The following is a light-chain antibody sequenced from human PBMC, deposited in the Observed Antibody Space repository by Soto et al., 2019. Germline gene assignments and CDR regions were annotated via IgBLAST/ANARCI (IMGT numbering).Light chain of an antibody. CDR1: QSVSSSY. Sequence: EIVLTQSPGTLSLSPGERATLSCRASQSVSSSYLAWYQQKPGQAPRLLIYGASSRATGIPDRFSGSGSGTDCTLTISRLEPEDFAVYYCQQYCSSPHTFGQGTKLEIK. CDR3: QQYCSSPHT. J-gene: IGKJ2*01. CDR2: GAS. V-gene: IGKV3-20*01.